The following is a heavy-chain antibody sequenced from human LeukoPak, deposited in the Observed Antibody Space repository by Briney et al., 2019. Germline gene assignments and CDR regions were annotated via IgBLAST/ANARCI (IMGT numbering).Heavy chain of an antibody. Sequence: GGSLRLSCAASGFTFSTYAMHWVRQAPGKGPEWVAVISYDGNNKYYADSVKGRFTISRDNSKNTLYVQMNSLRAEDTAVYYCARDHGSSGWYETVDYWGQGTLVTVSS. CDR1: GFTFSTYA. CDR2: ISYDGNNK. D-gene: IGHD6-19*01. J-gene: IGHJ4*02. CDR3: ARDHGSSGWYETVDY. V-gene: IGHV3-30-3*01.